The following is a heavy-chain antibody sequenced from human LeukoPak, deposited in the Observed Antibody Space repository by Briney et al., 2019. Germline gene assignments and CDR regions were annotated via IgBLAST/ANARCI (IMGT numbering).Heavy chain of an antibody. J-gene: IGHJ4*02. CDR1: GFTFTSYA. CDR2: ISHDDKNR. V-gene: IGHV3-30*04. CDR3: VRDRDTSGWLY. Sequence: PGRSLRLSCAASGFTFTSYAFHWVRQAPGKGLEWVTVISHDDKNRYYADSVKGRFTISRDDSKNTVYLQMNSLRVEDTAVYFCVRDRDTSGWLYWGQGTLVTVFS. D-gene: IGHD6-19*01.